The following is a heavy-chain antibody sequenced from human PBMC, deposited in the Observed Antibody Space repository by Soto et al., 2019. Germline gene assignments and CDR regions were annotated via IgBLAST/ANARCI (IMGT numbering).Heavy chain of an antibody. D-gene: IGHD2-21*02. CDR2: INPSGGYT. CDR3: ARGGSLVVVTAPFDY. CDR1: GYTFTVYY. J-gene: IGHJ4*02. Sequence: QVRLVQSGPEVKKPGASVKVSCKASGYTFTVYYMNWVRQAPGQGLEWMGVINPSGGYTTYGQRFLGRLSMTRDTSTNTVYMELSGLRFEDTAVYYCARGGSLVVVTAPFDYWGQGSLVIVSS. V-gene: IGHV1-46*03.